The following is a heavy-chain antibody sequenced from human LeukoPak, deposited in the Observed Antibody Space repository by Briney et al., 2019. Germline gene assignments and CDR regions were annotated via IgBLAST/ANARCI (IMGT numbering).Heavy chain of an antibody. CDR2: ISISGSTI. Sequence: GGSLKLSCKASGFTFSSYAMNWVRQAPGKGLEWVSYISISGSTIYYADSVRGRFTISRDNAKNSPYLQMNSLRAEDTAVYYCATSYSGWGQGTLVTVSS. J-gene: IGHJ4*02. V-gene: IGHV3-48*03. D-gene: IGHD6-13*01. CDR3: ATSYSG. CDR1: GFTFSSYA.